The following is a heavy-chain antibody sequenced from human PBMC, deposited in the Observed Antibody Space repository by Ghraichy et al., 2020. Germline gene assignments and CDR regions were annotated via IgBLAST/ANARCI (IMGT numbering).Heavy chain of an antibody. V-gene: IGHV4-61*01. CDR3: ARVQIAAPYYFDN. CDR2: IYYSGST. CDR1: GDSVSSGSYY. J-gene: IGHJ4*02. Sequence: SETLSLTCAVSGDSVSSGSYYWSWIRQPPGKGLEWIGYIYYSGSTNYNPSLKSRVTISVDTSKNQFSLKLSSVTTADAAVYYCARVQIAAPYYFDNWGQGTLVTVSS. D-gene: IGHD6-13*01.